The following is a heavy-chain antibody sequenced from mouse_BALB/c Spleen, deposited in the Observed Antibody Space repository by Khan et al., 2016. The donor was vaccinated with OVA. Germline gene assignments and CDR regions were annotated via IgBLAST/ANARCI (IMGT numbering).Heavy chain of an antibody. V-gene: IGHV3-2*02. J-gene: IGHJ2*01. D-gene: IGHD1-2*01. CDR3: ARTARIKY. Sequence: EVQLVESGPGLVKTSQSLSLTCTVTGYSITSGYGWNWIRQFPGNKLEWMGYISYSGSTTYNPSLQSRISITRDTSKNQFFLQLNSVTTEDTATYYCARTARIKYWGQGTTLTVSS. CDR1: GYSITSGYG. CDR2: ISYSGST.